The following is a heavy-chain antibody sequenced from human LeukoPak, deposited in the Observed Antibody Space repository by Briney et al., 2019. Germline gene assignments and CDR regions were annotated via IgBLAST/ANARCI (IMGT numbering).Heavy chain of an antibody. D-gene: IGHD2-21*01. Sequence: PGGSLRLSCAASGFTFSSYAMTWVRQAPGKGLEWVALMTYDGSRITYADSVKGRFTISRDNFRNTLHLEMSSLRTDDTAVYYCARDGVVGSRYNHYYHMDVWGRGSTVTVSS. CDR3: ARDGVVGSRYNHYYHMDV. CDR2: MTYDGSRI. J-gene: IGHJ6*03. V-gene: IGHV3-30*04. CDR1: GFTFSSYA.